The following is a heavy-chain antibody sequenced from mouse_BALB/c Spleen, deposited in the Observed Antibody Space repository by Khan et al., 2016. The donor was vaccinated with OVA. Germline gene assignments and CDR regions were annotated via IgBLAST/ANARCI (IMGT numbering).Heavy chain of an antibody. Sequence: EVELVESGPGLVKPSQSLSLTCTVTGYSITSDYAWNWIRQFPGNKLEWMGYISYSGRTSYNPSLKSRISITRDTSKKQFFLQLNSVTTEDTATTYCARSVTITTVVATDFDYWGQGTSLTVSS. CDR3: ARSVTITTVVATDFDY. J-gene: IGHJ2*02. D-gene: IGHD1-1*01. CDR1: GYSITSDYA. V-gene: IGHV3-2*02. CDR2: ISYSGRT.